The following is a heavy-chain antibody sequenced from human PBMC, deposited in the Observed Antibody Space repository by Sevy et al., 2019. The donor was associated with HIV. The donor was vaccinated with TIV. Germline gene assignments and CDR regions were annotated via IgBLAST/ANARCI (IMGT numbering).Heavy chain of an antibody. CDR3: ARERDDFWGGYYDY. Sequence: SETLSLTCNVSGGSIGSYYWSWIRQPAAKGLEWIGRIYPRGNTNYSPSLKSRVTMSVDTSKNQFSLKLISVTAADTAVYYCARERDDFWGGYYDYWGQGTLVTVSS. CDR1: GGSIGSYY. J-gene: IGHJ4*02. CDR2: IYPRGNT. D-gene: IGHD3-3*01. V-gene: IGHV4-4*07.